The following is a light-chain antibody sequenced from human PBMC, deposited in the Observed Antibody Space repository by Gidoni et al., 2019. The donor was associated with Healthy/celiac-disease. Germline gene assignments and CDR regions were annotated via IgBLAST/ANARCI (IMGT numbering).Light chain of an antibody. CDR3: QQSYSNPLT. Sequence: IQMPHSPSSLSASVGDRVTITCLASQSISSYLNWYQQKPGKAPKLLIYAASSLQSGVPSRCSGSGSGTDFTLTISSLQPEDFATYYCQQSYSNPLTFGGXTKVESK. V-gene: IGKV1-39*01. J-gene: IGKJ4*01. CDR1: QSISSY. CDR2: AAS.